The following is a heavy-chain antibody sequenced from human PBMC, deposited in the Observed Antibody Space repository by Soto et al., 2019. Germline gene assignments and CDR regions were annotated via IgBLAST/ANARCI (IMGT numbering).Heavy chain of an antibody. V-gene: IGHV4-59*01. J-gene: IGHJ6*02. CDR2: IYYSGST. Sequence: KPSETLSLTCTVSGGSISIYYWSWIRQPPGKGLEWIGYIYYSGSTNYNPSLKSRVTISVDTSKNQFSLKLSSVTAADTAVYYCARITMPRGYYYYYGMDVWGQGTTVTVSS. CDR3: ARITMPRGYYYYYGMDV. CDR1: GGSISIYY. D-gene: IGHD3-3*01.